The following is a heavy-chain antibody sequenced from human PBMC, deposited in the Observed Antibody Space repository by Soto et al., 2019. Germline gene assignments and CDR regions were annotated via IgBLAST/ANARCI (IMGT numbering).Heavy chain of an antibody. D-gene: IGHD2-21*02. CDR1: GLTFSGHW. CDR2: INLYGSET. V-gene: IGHV3-7*03. J-gene: IGHJ4*02. Sequence: GGSLRLSCAASGLTFSGHWMTWVRQSPAEGLGWVSAINLYGSETFYLDPVQGRFTTSRHNARNSLFRKMDSLRAEDTAVYYCTSRPSGLTYHAVFDFWGQGTLVTVS. CDR3: TSRPSGLTYHAVFDF.